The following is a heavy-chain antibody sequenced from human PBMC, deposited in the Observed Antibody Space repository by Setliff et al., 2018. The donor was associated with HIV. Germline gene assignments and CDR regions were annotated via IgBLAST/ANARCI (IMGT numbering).Heavy chain of an antibody. D-gene: IGHD5-12*01. CDR1: GYSISIGYY. J-gene: IGHJ6*03. V-gene: IGHV4-38-2*01. CDR3: ARVGEGYSGDMDV. Sequence: SETLSLTCAVSGYSISIGYYWGWIRQPPGKGLEWIGNIYHSGSTYYNPSLKSRVTISVDTSKNRFSLKLSSVTAADTAVYYCARVGEGYSGDMDVWGKGTTVTVSS. CDR2: IYHSGST.